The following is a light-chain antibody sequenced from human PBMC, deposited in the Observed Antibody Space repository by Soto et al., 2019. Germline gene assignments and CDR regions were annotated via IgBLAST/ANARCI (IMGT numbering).Light chain of an antibody. Sequence: DIQMTQSPPTLSASVGDRVTISCRASESITNWLAWYQHKPGKAPKLLIYKASILESGVPSRFSGSGSGTEFPLTISSLQPDDFATYYCQQYKSPPCTFGQGTKVEIK. J-gene: IGKJ1*01. V-gene: IGKV1-5*03. CDR2: KAS. CDR1: ESITNW. CDR3: QQYKSPPCT.